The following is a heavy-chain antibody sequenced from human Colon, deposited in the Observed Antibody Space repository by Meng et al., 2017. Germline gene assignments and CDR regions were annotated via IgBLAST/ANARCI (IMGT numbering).Heavy chain of an antibody. CDR3: ARVIYASGNMAHLDC. J-gene: IGHJ4*02. Sequence: VERQGSGPGLGTLSGTLSLTCAVSGDSIRSSNWWSWVRQPPGRGLEWIGEIYHSGSTNYNPSLKNRLSLTVDKSKNQFSLTLHSVTAADTAVYYCARVIYASGNMAHLDCWGQGTLVTVSS. CDR1: GDSIRSSNW. V-gene: IGHV4-4*02. D-gene: IGHD3-10*01. CDR2: IYHSGST.